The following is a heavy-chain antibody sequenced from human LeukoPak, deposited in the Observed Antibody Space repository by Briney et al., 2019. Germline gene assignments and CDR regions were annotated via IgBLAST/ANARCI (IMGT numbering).Heavy chain of an antibody. CDR1: GFTFNTYS. J-gene: IGHJ6*02. CDR2: ISSSSDSI. Sequence: GGSLRLSCAASGFTFNTYSMNWVRQTPGKGLEWVSSISSSSDSIYYSDSVKGRFTISRDNAENSLSLQMSSLRADDTAVYYCTREKYGYYAMDVWGQGTTVTVSS. CDR3: TREKYGYYAMDV. D-gene: IGHD3-10*01. V-gene: IGHV3-21*01.